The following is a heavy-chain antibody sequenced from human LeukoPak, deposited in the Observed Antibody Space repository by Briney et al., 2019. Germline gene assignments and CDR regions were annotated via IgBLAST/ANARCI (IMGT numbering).Heavy chain of an antibody. J-gene: IGHJ4*02. CDR2: ISSSSSYI. V-gene: IGHV3-21*01. CDR1: GFTFSSYS. CDR3: ARGGYGTWDYFDY. Sequence: PGGSLRLSCAASGFTFSSYSMNWVRQAPGKGLEWVSSISSSSSYIYYADSVKGRFTISRDNAKNSLYLQMNSLRAEDTAVYYCARGGYGTWDYFDYWGQGTLVTVSS. D-gene: IGHD5-18*01.